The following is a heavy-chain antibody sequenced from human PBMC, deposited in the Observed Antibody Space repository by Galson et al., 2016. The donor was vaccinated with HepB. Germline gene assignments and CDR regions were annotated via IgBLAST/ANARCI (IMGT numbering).Heavy chain of an antibody. Sequence: SLRLSCAASGFTVSSNHMGWVRQAPGKGLEWVALISYDGKSESYADSVKGRVTISRDNSKNTLYLQMTSLRVEDTAVYYCARGCGGDCYSVSGYWGQGTLVTVSP. J-gene: IGHJ4*02. D-gene: IGHD2-21*02. V-gene: IGHV3-30*03. CDR2: ISYDGKSE. CDR1: GFTVSSNH. CDR3: ARGCGGDCYSVSGY.